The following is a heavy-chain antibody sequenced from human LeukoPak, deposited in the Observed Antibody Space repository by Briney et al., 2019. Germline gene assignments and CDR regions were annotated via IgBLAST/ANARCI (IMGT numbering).Heavy chain of an antibody. D-gene: IGHD5-12*01. J-gene: IGHJ3*02. V-gene: IGHV3-66*01. CDR1: GFTVSSNY. CDR2: IYSGGST. Sequence: GGSLRLSCAASGFTVSSNYMSWVRQAPGKGLEWVSVIYSGGSTYYADSVKGRFTISRDNSKNTLSLQMNSLRAEDTAVYYCARDLGYSAYATVRGYTFDIWGQGTMVTASS. CDR3: ARDLGYSAYATVRGYTFDI.